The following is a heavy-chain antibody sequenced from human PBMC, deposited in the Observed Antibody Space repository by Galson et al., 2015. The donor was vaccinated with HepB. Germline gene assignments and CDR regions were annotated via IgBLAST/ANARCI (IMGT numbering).Heavy chain of an antibody. V-gene: IGHV1-18*04. CDR2: ISAYNGHT. Sequence: SVKVSCKASGYTFNIYGITWVRQAPGQGLEWMGWISAYNGHTKYAQKLQGRVTMTTDTATTTAHLELRSLRSDDTAVYYCARAWGSSSYVFGYWGQGTLITVSS. CDR1: GYTFNIYG. D-gene: IGHD6-13*01. CDR3: ARAWGSSSYVFGY. J-gene: IGHJ4*02.